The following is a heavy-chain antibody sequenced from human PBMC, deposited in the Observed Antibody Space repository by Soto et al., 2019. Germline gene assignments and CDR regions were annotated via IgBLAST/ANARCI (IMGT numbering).Heavy chain of an antibody. CDR1: GGSISSSSYY. D-gene: IGHD4-17*01. Sequence: SETLSLTCTVSGGSISSSSYYWGWIRQPPGKGLEWIGSIYYSGSTYYNPPLRSRVTMSVDTSKNQFSLKLSSVTAVDTAVYYCARKNGVLDAFDIWGQGTMVTVSS. CDR3: ARKNGVLDAFDI. V-gene: IGHV4-39*07. J-gene: IGHJ3*02. CDR2: IYYSGST.